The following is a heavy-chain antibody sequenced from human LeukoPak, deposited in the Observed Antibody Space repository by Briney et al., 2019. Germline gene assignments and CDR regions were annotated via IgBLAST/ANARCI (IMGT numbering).Heavy chain of an antibody. V-gene: IGHV3-23*01. CDR3: AKVSLYSSSWYVGEVDY. CDR2: ISGSGGST. CDR1: GFPFSDYW. D-gene: IGHD6-13*01. Sequence: PGGSLRLSCAASGFPFSDYWMSWVRQAPGKGLEWVSAISGSGGSTYYADSVKGRFTISRDNSKNTLYLQMNSLRAEDTAVYYCAKVSLYSSSWYVGEVDYWGQGTLVTVSS. J-gene: IGHJ4*02.